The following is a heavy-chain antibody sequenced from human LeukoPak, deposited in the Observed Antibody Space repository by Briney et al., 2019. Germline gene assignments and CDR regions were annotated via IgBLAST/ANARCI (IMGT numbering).Heavy chain of an antibody. CDR3: SRGTSAGGPISPFDF. Sequence: PGGSLRLSCVASGFTFSKNWMHWVRQAPGQGLVWVSRIQGDGSNTNYADSVKGRFSISRDNAKNTVYLQMTGLWAEDTGIYYCSRGTSAGGPISPFDFWGQGTVVTVSS. CDR1: GFTFSKNW. J-gene: IGHJ4*02. D-gene: IGHD6-13*01. CDR2: IQGDGSNT. V-gene: IGHV3-74*01.